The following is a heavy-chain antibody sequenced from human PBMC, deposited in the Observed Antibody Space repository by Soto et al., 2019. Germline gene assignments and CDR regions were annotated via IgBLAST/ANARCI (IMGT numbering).Heavy chain of an antibody. J-gene: IGHJ4*02. CDR3: AKAKNDYNWDNRPPFDY. V-gene: IGHV3-23*01. CDR2: ISANDVGT. Sequence: GGSLRLSCEASGFTLRNYAMTWVRQAPGKGLEWVSLISANDVGTYYAESVKTRFTISTDQSRNTVYLQMDSLRADDTAIYYCAKAKNDYNWDNRPPFDYWRQGTLVTVYS. D-gene: IGHD1-20*01. CDR1: GFTLRNYA.